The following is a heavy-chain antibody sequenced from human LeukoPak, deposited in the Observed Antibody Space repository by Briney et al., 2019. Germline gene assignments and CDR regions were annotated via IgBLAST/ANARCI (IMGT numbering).Heavy chain of an antibody. V-gene: IGHV4-34*01. CDR3: TSLNSGYGGWFDQ. D-gene: IGHD5-12*01. Sequence: PSETLSLTCAVYGGSFSGYFWNWIRQPPGKGLEWIGEINHSGSTNYNPSLKSRVTISVDTSKNQFSLKLSSVTAADTAVYYCTSLNSGYGGWFDQWGREPWSPSPQ. CDR1: GGSFSGYF. J-gene: IGHJ5*02. CDR2: INHSGST.